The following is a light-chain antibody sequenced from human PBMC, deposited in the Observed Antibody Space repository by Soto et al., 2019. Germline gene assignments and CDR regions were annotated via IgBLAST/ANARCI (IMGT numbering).Light chain of an antibody. V-gene: IGKV3-20*01. CDR3: QQYGSSPPFT. CDR1: QSFSSSY. CDR2: GAS. Sequence: EIVLTQSPGTLSLSPGERATLSCRASQSFSSSYLAWYQQKPGQAPRLLIYGASSRATGIPDRFSGSGSGTDFSLTISRLDPEDFAVYYCQQYGSSPPFTFDQGTRLEIK. J-gene: IGKJ5*01.